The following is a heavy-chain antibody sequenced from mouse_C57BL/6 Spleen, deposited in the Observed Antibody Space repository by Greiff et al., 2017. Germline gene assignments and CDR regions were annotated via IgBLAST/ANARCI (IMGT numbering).Heavy chain of an antibody. CDR1: GYSFTGYY. J-gene: IGHJ1*03. Sequence: EVMLVESGPELVKPGASVKISCKASGYSFTGYYMNWVKQSPEKSLEWIGEINPSTGGTTYNQKFKAKATLTVDKSSSTAYMQLKSLTSEDSAVYYCARWDSNWYFDVWGTGTTVTVSS. CDR3: ARWDSNWYFDV. D-gene: IGHD2-5*01. CDR2: INPSTGGT. V-gene: IGHV1-42*01.